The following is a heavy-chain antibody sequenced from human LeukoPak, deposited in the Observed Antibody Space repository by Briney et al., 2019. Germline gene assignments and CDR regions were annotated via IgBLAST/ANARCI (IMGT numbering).Heavy chain of an antibody. J-gene: IGHJ4*02. CDR3: ARDSGYEYI. CDR1: GGSISNDY. V-gene: IGHV4-59*01. D-gene: IGHD5-12*01. Sequence: SETLSLTCTVSGGSISNDYWSWIRQPPGKGLEWIGYINYSGSTNYNPSLKSRVTISVDTSKNQFSLKLSSVTAADTAVYYCARDSGYEYIWGQGTLVTVSS. CDR2: INYSGST.